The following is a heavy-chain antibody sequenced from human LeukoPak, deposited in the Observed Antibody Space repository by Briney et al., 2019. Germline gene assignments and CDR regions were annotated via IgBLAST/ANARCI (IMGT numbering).Heavy chain of an antibody. Sequence: TGGSLRLSCAASGFTFSSYEMNWVRQAPGKGLDWVALISYDGSNKYYADSVKGRFTISRDNSKNTLYLQMNSLRPEDTAVYYCAKEGYVFWSGYSQRHFDYWGQGTLVTVSS. CDR1: GFTFSSYE. V-gene: IGHV3-30*18. CDR3: AKEGYVFWSGYSQRHFDY. J-gene: IGHJ4*02. CDR2: ISYDGSNK. D-gene: IGHD3-3*01.